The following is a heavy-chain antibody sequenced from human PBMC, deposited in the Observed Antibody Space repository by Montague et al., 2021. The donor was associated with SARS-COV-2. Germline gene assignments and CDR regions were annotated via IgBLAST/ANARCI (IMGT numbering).Heavy chain of an antibody. Sequence: SETLSLTCSVSGTSITSYYWNWIRQPPGKGLEWIGYISDSGSTNYSPSLKSRVTMSVDTSKNQMSLKLTSVTAADTAVYYCARGCLSYFGVGSHCYGMDVWGQGTTVTVSS. V-gene: IGHV4-59*01. J-gene: IGHJ6*02. CDR3: ARGCLSYFGVGSHCYGMDV. D-gene: IGHD3-10*01. CDR1: GTSITSYY. CDR2: ISDSGST.